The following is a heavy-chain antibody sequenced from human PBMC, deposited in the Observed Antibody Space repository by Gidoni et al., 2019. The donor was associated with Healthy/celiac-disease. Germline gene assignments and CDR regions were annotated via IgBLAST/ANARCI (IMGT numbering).Heavy chain of an antibody. CDR1: GFTFSSYG. V-gene: IGHV3-30*18. CDR3: AKAAGSSGWYFGDY. CDR2: ISYDGSNK. J-gene: IGHJ4*02. D-gene: IGHD6-19*01. Sequence: QVQLVESGGGVVQLGSSLSLSCAAPGFTFSSYGMHWVRQAPGKGLEWGAVISYDGSNKDYADSVKGRFTISRDNSKNTLYLQMNSLRAEDTAVYYCAKAAGSSGWYFGDYWGQGTLVTVSS.